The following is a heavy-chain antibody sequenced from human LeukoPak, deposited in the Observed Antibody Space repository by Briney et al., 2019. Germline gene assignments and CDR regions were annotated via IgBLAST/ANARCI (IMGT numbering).Heavy chain of an antibody. CDR3: AREVDTAMGIDAFDI. V-gene: IGHV3-30*04. CDR1: GFTFSGYA. D-gene: IGHD5-18*01. J-gene: IGHJ3*02. Sequence: GGSLRLSCAASGFTFSGYAMHWVRQAPGKGLQWVAVISYDGSNKYYADSVKGRFTISRDNAKNTLYLQMNSLRAEDTAVYYCAREVDTAMGIDAFDIWGQGTMVTVSS. CDR2: ISYDGSNK.